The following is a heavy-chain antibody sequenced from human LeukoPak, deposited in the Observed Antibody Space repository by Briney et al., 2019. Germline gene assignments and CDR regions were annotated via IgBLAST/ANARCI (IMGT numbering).Heavy chain of an antibody. CDR2: ISSSSSYI. CDR3: ARDKDYYYDSSSYSDYYGMDV. D-gene: IGHD3-22*01. Sequence: GGSLRLSCAASGFTFSSYSMNWVRQAPGKGLEWVSSISSSSSYIYYADSVKGRFTISRDNAKNSLYLQMNSLRAEDTAVYYCARDKDYYYDSSSYSDYYGMDVWGQGTTVTVSS. V-gene: IGHV3-21*01. J-gene: IGHJ6*02. CDR1: GFTFSSYS.